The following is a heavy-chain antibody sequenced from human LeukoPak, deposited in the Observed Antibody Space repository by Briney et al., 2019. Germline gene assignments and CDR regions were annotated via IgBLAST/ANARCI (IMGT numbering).Heavy chain of an antibody. Sequence: QPGGSLRLSCEASGFTFSAYSMNWVRQAPGKGLEWVSSISGSGGSTYYADSVKGRFSISRDNSKNTLDLQMTGLRAEDTALYYCAKGGQNYDFWRFDYWGQGTLVTVSS. D-gene: IGHD3-3*01. CDR1: GFTFSAYS. CDR3: AKGGQNYDFWRFDY. CDR2: ISGSGGST. V-gene: IGHV3-23*01. J-gene: IGHJ4*02.